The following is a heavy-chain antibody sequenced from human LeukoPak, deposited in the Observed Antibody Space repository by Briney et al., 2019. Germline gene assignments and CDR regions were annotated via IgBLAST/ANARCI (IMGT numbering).Heavy chain of an antibody. D-gene: IGHD5-12*01. CDR3: ARVARGYSGNF. Sequence: SVKVSCKASGGTFSSYAISWVQQAPEQGLEWMGRIIPIFGTANYAQKFQGRVTITTDESTSTAYMELSSLRSEDTAVYYCARVARGYSGNFWGQGTLVTVSS. CDR2: IIPIFGTA. J-gene: IGHJ4*02. V-gene: IGHV1-69*05. CDR1: GGTFSSYA.